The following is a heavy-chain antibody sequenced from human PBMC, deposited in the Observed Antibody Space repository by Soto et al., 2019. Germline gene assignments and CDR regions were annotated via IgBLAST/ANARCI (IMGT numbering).Heavy chain of an antibody. CDR3: AREIRPTYYDFWSGYYNPRWFDP. CDR2: IYYSGST. V-gene: IGHV4-59*01. Sequence: SETLSLTCTFSGFSISSYYWILIRQPPGKGLEWIGYIYYSGSTNYNPSLKSRVTISVDTSKNQFSLKLSSVTAADTAVYYCAREIRPTYYDFWSGYYNPRWFDPWGQGTLVTVSS. CDR1: GFSISSYY. J-gene: IGHJ5*02. D-gene: IGHD3-3*01.